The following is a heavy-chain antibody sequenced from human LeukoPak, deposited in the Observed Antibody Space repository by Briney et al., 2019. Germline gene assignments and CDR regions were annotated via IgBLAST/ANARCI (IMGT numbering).Heavy chain of an antibody. V-gene: IGHV1-69*05. CDR3: ARVITLIGPSRYALDA. Sequence: SVKVSCKASGGTFSSYAISWVRQAPGQGLEWMGRIIPIFGTANYAQKFQGRVTITTDESTSTACMELSSLRSEDTAVYYCARVITLIGPSRYALDARGQGTLVTVSS. J-gene: IGHJ4*02. CDR2: IIPIFGTA. CDR1: GGTFSSYA. D-gene: IGHD3-22*01.